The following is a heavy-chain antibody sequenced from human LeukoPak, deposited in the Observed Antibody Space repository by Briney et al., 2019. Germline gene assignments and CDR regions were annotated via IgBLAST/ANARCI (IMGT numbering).Heavy chain of an antibody. Sequence: SQTLSLTCTVSGGSISSGSYYWSWIRQPPGKGLEWIGYIYYSGSTNYNPSLESRVTISVDTSKNQLSLKLSSVTAADTAVYYCARLYGSGSYYPYNWFDPWGQGTLVTVSS. J-gene: IGHJ5*02. V-gene: IGHV4-61*01. CDR2: IYYSGST. D-gene: IGHD3-10*01. CDR1: GGSISSGSYY. CDR3: ARLYGSGSYYPYNWFDP.